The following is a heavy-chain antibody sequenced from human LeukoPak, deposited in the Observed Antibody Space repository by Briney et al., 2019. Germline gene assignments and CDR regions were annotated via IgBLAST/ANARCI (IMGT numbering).Heavy chain of an antibody. CDR3: ARGGEWAFDI. D-gene: IGHD3-10*01. CDR2: IYPSGAT. Sequence: SETLSLTCTVSGDSFSSYYWTWIRQPAGMGLEWIGRIYPSGATNYNPSLKSRVSMSVDTSKNQFSLKLSSVTAADTAVYYCARGGEWAFDIWGQGTLVTVSS. V-gene: IGHV4-4*07. J-gene: IGHJ3*02. CDR1: GDSFSSYY.